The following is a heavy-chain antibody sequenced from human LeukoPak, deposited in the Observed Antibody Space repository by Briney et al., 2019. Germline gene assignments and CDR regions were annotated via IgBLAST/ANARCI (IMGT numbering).Heavy chain of an antibody. J-gene: IGHJ4*02. D-gene: IGHD3-3*01. CDR2: IDPDGGGT. CDR3: ARVSGRSGPFEY. V-gene: IGHV1-2*02. Sequence: ASVKVSCKASGYTFTNYYMHWVRQAPGQGLEWMGWIDPDGGGTNYEQMFQGRVTMTRDTSISTAYMELSSLRSDDTAIYYCARVSGRSGPFEYWGQGTLVTVSS. CDR1: GYTFTNYY.